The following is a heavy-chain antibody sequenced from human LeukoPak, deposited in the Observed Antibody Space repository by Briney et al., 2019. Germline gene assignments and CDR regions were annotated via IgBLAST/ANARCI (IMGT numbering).Heavy chain of an antibody. V-gene: IGHV3-21*01. Sequence: GGSLRLSCAASGFTFSGYSMNWVRQAPGKGLEWVSSISSSSSYIYYADSVKGRFTISRDNAKNSLYLQMNSLRAEDTAVYYCARGLPDGDYPIDAFDIWGQGTMVTVSS. D-gene: IGHD4-17*01. CDR2: ISSSSSYI. CDR1: GFTFSGYS. CDR3: ARGLPDGDYPIDAFDI. J-gene: IGHJ3*02.